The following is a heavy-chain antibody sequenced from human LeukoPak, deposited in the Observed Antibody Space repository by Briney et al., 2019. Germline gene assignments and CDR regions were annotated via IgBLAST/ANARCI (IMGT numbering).Heavy chain of an antibody. CDR3: AKERCTNAVCYFGSGMDV. D-gene: IGHD2-8*01. Sequence: GGSLRLSCAASGFTFSTYAMSWVRQAPGKGLEWVAGISGSGGSTYYADSVKGRSTISRDNSKNTLYLQMNSLGAEDTAVYYCAKERCTNAVCYFGSGMDVWGQGTTVTVSS. J-gene: IGHJ6*02. CDR1: GFTFSTYA. V-gene: IGHV3-23*01. CDR2: ISGSGGST.